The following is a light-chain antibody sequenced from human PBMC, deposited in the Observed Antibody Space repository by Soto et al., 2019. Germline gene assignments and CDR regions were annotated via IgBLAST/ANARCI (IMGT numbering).Light chain of an antibody. CDR2: GAS. Sequence: EIVLTQSPGTLSLSPGERATLSCRASQSVSSSYLAWYQQKPGQAPRLLIYGASSRATGIPDRFSGSGSGTDFPLTISRLEAEDVAVYYCQQYGSSRTFGQGTKVDIK. J-gene: IGKJ1*01. CDR1: QSVSSSY. V-gene: IGKV3-20*01. CDR3: QQYGSSRT.